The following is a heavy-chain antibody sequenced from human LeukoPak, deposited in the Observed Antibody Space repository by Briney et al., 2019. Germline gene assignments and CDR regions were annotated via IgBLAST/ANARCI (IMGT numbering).Heavy chain of an antibody. Sequence: QSGGSLRLSCAASGFTFSSYAMHWVRQAPGKGLAWVAVISYDGSNKYYADSVKGRFTISRDNSKNTLYLQMNSLRAEDTAVYYCARDKQLWSLGDYYYGMDVWGKGTTVTVSS. D-gene: IGHD5-18*01. CDR3: ARDKQLWSLGDYYYGMDV. J-gene: IGHJ6*04. CDR2: ISYDGSNK. V-gene: IGHV3-30*04. CDR1: GFTFSSYA.